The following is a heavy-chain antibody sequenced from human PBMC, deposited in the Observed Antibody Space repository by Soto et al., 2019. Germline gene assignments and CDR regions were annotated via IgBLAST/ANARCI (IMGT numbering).Heavy chain of an antibody. CDR1: GGSIITYY. D-gene: IGHD3-22*01. CDR3: ARGEYYDSSGYPAFDI. CDR2: IYYSGST. Sequence: SETLSLTCTVSGGSIITYYWSWIRQPPGKGLECIAFIYYSGSTNYNPSLKSRVTISVDTSKNQSSLKLSSVTAADTAVYYCARGEYYDSSGYPAFDIWGQGTMVTVSS. J-gene: IGHJ3*02. V-gene: IGHV4-59*01.